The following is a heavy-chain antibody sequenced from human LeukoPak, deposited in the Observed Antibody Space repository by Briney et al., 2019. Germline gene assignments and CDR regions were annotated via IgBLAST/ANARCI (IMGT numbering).Heavy chain of an antibody. Sequence: SETLSLTCSVSGDSMSNYYWNWIRQPPGKRLEWIGLIFHSGYTTYNPSLQTRVTMSIDTSKSEFSLTLTSVTTADTAVYYCVRGHSILGVEARFDPWGQGALVTVSS. D-gene: IGHD3-3*01. CDR3: VRGHSILGVEARFDP. CDR2: IFHSGYT. CDR1: GDSMSNYY. V-gene: IGHV4-59*01. J-gene: IGHJ5*02.